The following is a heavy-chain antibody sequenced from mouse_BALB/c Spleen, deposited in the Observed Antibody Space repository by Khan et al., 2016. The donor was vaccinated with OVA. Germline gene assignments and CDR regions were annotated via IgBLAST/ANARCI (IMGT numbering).Heavy chain of an antibody. CDR1: GYSITSGYG. D-gene: IGHD1-1*01. Sequence: EVQLQESGPGLVKPSQSLSLTCTVTGYSITSGYGWNWIRQFPGNKLEWLGYISYSGSTNDNPPLQSRISITRAPSINQFLLPFISGTSEDTATDYCARTGRIKYWGQGTTLTVSS. V-gene: IGHV3-2*02. CDR2: ISYSGST. CDR3: ARTGRIKY. J-gene: IGHJ2*01.